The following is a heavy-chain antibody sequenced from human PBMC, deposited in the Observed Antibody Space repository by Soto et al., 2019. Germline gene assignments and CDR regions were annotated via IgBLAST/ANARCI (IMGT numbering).Heavy chain of an antibody. Sequence: SAKTSCKASGRTFSSYTTSWVRQTSGQGLEWMGRIIPILGTANYAQKFQGRVTITADESTSTAYMELSSLRSEDTAVYYCASRYSGYDSRSYFDYWGQGTLVTVSS. CDR3: ASRYSGYDSRSYFDY. D-gene: IGHD5-12*01. J-gene: IGHJ4*02. V-gene: IGHV1-69*08. CDR2: IIPILGTA. CDR1: GRTFSSYT.